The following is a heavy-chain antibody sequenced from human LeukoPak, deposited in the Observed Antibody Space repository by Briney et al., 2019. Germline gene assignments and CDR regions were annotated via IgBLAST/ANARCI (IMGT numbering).Heavy chain of an antibody. CDR1: VYTFTSYY. V-gene: IGHV1-46*01. J-gene: IGHJ4*02. D-gene: IGHD6-19*01. CDR2: INPSGGST. CDR3: ARDSSGLFDY. Sequence: GASVKVSCKASVYTFTSYYMHWVRQAPGQGLEWMGIINPSGGSTSYAQKFQGRVTMTTDTSTSTVYMELSSLRSEDTAVYYCARDSSGLFDYWGQGTLVTVSS.